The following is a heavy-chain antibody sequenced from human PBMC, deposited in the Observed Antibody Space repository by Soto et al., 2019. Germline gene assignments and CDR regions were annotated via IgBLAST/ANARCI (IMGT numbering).Heavy chain of an antibody. CDR3: AKRGPPSSSAYYFDS. Sequence: GGSLSLSCASSGFTFNSYAMSWVRQAPGKGQEWVSAISGRGGSTYYADSVKGRSTISRDNSKNTLYLQMNSLRAEDTAVYYCAKRGPPSSSAYYFDSWGKGTLFTVSS. CDR1: GFTFNSYA. J-gene: IGHJ4*02. CDR2: ISGRGGST. D-gene: IGHD6-6*01. V-gene: IGHV3-23*01.